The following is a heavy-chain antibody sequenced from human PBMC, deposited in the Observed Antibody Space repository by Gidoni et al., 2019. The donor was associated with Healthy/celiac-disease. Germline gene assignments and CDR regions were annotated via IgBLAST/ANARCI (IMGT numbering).Heavy chain of an antibody. CDR1: GTAVGSYA. CDR3: ANPWARRAVAGSIFDY. CDR2: ISGSGGST. D-gene: IGHD6-19*01. V-gene: IGHV3-23*01. J-gene: IGHJ4*02. Sequence: EVPLLESGGGLVQPVGSLRLSCAASGTAVGSYAMSWVHQAPGKGLEWVSAISGSGGSTYYADSVKGRFTISRDNSKNTLYLQMNSLRAEDTAVYYWANPWARRAVAGSIFDYWGQGTLVTVSS.